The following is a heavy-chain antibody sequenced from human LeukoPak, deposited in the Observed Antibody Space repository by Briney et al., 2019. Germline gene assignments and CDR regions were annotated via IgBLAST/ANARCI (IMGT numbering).Heavy chain of an antibody. V-gene: IGHV3-9*01. D-gene: IGHD3-10*01. Sequence: GGSLRLSCVASGFTFDDYAIHWVRQAPGKGLEWVSGISWNSNTRGYADSVKGRFTISRDNAKNSLYLQMNSLRAEDTALYYCAKDLYASGSLFHYWGQGTLATVSS. CDR3: AKDLYASGSLFHY. CDR2: ISWNSNTR. J-gene: IGHJ4*02. CDR1: GFTFDDYA.